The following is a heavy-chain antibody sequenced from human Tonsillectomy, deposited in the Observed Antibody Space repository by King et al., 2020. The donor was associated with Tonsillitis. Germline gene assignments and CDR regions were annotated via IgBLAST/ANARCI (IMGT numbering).Heavy chain of an antibody. CDR2: ISGSGGST. D-gene: IGHD2-21*02. V-gene: IGHV3-23*04. CDR1: GFTFSSYA. CDR3: AKYLGGGDFMERHYYYYMDV. Sequence: VQLVESGGGLVQPGGSLRLSCAASGFTFSSYAMSWVRQAPGKGLEWVSAISGSGGSTYYADSVKGRFTISRDNSKNTLYLQMNSLRAEDTAVYYCAKYLGGGDFMERHYYYYMDVWGKGTTVTVSS. J-gene: IGHJ6*03.